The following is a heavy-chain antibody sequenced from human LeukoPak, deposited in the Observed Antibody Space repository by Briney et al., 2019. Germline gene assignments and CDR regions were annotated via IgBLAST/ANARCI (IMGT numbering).Heavy chain of an antibody. D-gene: IGHD1-26*01. CDR1: GYSFNDYY. Sequence: ASVTVSCKASGYSFNDYYVHWIRQAPGQGLEWVGWSYPNTGGTEYAQKFKDRATITRDTSSSTVYMELKSLRSDDTAIYYCAREHQWASDYWGQGTLVTVSS. CDR2: SYPNTGGT. CDR3: AREHQWASDY. V-gene: IGHV1-2*02. J-gene: IGHJ4*02.